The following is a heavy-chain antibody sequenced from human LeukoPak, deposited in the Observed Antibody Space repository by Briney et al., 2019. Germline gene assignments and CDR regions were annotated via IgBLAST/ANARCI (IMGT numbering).Heavy chain of an antibody. Sequence: QTGGSLRLSCAVSGFSSDDYAMHWVRQPPGKGLEWVSGINWKGDSVAYADSVRGRFTISRDNAKNSLYLQMSSLRAEDTALYYCTRSLVPEGSSWSLRGVIDYWGQGTLVTVSS. CDR3: TRSLVPEGSSWSLRGVIDY. J-gene: IGHJ4*02. CDR1: GFSSDDYA. CDR2: INWKGDSV. V-gene: IGHV3-9*02. D-gene: IGHD6-13*01.